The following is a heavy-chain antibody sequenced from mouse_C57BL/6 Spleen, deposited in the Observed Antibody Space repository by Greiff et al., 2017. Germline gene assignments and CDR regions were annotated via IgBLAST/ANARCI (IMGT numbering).Heavy chain of an antibody. CDR1: GYTFTDYY. J-gene: IGHJ1*03. Sequence: EVQLQQSGPELVKPGASVKISCKASGYTFTDYYMTWVKQSHGKSLEWIGDINPNNGGTSYNQKFKGKATLTVDKSSSTAYMERRSLTSEDSAVYNCAITGAITTVVATYDWYFDVWGTGTTVTVSS. D-gene: IGHD1-1*01. V-gene: IGHV1-26*01. CDR2: INPNNGGT. CDR3: AITGAITTVVATYDWYFDV.